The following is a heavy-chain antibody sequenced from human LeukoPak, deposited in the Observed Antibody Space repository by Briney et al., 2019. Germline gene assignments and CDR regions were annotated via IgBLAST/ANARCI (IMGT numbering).Heavy chain of an antibody. CDR2: ISAYNGNT. V-gene: IGHV1-18*01. D-gene: IGHD3-22*01. CDR1: GYTFTSYG. CDR3: ARDLDYYDSSGYLTT. J-gene: IGHJ5*02. Sequence: ASVKVSCKASGYTFTSYGISWVRQAPGQGLEWMGWISAYNGNTNYAQKLQGRVTMTTDTSTSTAYMELRSLRSVDTAVHYCARDLDYYDSSGYLTTWGQGTLVTVSS.